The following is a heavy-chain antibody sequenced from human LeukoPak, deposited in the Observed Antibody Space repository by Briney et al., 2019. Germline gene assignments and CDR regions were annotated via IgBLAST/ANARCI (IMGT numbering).Heavy chain of an antibody. CDR2: ISADGTAT. CDR1: GHLFNTYW. V-gene: IGHV3-74*03. J-gene: IGHJ5*02. Sequence: GGSLRLSCTASGHLFNTYWMHWIRHAPGRGLVWVAFISADGTATKYADSVKGRLTISRDNAKNTLYLQMNSLRVDDTAFYYCARDTGEMFDPWGQGTLVTVSS. CDR3: ARDTGEMFDP. D-gene: IGHD3-16*01.